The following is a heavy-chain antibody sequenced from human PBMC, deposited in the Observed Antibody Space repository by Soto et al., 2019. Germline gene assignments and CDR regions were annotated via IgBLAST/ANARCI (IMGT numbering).Heavy chain of an antibody. J-gene: IGHJ4*02. CDR2: IYYSGST. CDR3: ARTNSHDYGDYELLDY. Sequence: SETLSLTCTVSGGSISSYYWSWIRQPPGKGLEWIGYIYYSGSTNYNPSLKSRVTISVDTSKNQFSLKLSSVTAADTAVYYCARTNSHDYGDYELLDYWGQGTLVTVSS. V-gene: IGHV4-59*01. CDR1: GGSISSYY. D-gene: IGHD4-17*01.